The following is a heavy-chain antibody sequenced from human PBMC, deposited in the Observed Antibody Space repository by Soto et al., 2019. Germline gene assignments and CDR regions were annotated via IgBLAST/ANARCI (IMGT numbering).Heavy chain of an antibody. Sequence: GASVKVSCQTSGYTFTDYDINWVRQATGQGLEWMGWMNPNSGNTGYAQKFQGRVSMTRNTATSTAYMELSSLRSDDTAIYFCARVCSTTNPAWGLETIVTLSS. V-gene: IGHV1-8*01. D-gene: IGHD2-2*01. CDR1: GYTFTDYD. CDR2: MNPNSGNT. J-gene: IGHJ6*01. CDR3: ARVCSTTNPA.